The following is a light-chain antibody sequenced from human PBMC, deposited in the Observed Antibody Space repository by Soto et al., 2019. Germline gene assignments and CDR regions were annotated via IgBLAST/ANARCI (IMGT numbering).Light chain of an antibody. Sequence: SQCTSSLSPREKSTHSCRASQSVSSSYLAWYQQKPGQAPRLLIYGASSRATGIPDRFSGSGSGTVFTLTSSRPEYEGVAVYSCQQRFQSLTFGGETRLE. CDR2: GAS. CDR1: QSVSSSY. CDR3: QQRFQSLT. V-gene: IGKV3-20*01. J-gene: IGKJ4*01.